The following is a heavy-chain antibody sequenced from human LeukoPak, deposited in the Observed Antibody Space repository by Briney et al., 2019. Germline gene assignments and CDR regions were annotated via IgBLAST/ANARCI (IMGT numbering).Heavy chain of an antibody. D-gene: IGHD3-22*01. V-gene: IGHV4-59*08. Sequence: SETLSLTCTVSGGSISSYYSSWIRQPPGKGLEWIGYIYYSGSTNYNPSLKSRVTISVDTSKNQFSLKLSSVTAAETAVYYCARHEFPRWWYDSSGPLDYWGQGTLVTVSS. J-gene: IGHJ4*02. CDR3: ARHEFPRWWYDSSGPLDY. CDR2: IYYSGST. CDR1: GGSISSYY.